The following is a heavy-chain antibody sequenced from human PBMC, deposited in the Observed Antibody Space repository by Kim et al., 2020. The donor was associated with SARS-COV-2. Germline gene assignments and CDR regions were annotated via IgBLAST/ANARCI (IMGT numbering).Heavy chain of an antibody. J-gene: IGHJ6*03. Sequence: ASVKVSCKASGYTFTSYDINWVRQATGQGLEWMGWMNPNSGNTGYAQKFQGRVTMTRNTSISTAYMELSSLRSEDTAVYYCARGRKSMIVVVIKPYYYYYMDVWGKGTPVTVSS. CDR2: MNPNSGNT. CDR1: GYTFTSYD. CDR3: ARGRKSMIVVVIKPYYYYYMDV. V-gene: IGHV1-8*01. D-gene: IGHD3-22*01.